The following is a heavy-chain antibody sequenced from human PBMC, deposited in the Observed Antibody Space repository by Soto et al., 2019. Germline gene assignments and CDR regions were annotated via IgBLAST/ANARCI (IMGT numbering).Heavy chain of an antibody. CDR3: ANVLWGSSSWYGFDH. Sequence: EVQLLESGGGLVQPGGSLRLSCAASGFTFSSYAMSWVRQAPGKGLEWVSAISGSGGSTYYADSVKGRFTISRDNSKNTLYLQMNSLRAEDTAVYYCANVLWGSSSWYGFDHWGQGTLVTVSS. V-gene: IGHV3-23*01. CDR1: GFTFSSYA. D-gene: IGHD6-13*01. J-gene: IGHJ5*02. CDR2: ISGSGGST.